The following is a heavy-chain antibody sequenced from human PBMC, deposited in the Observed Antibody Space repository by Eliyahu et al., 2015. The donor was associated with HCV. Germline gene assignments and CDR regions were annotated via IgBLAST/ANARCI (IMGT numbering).Heavy chain of an antibody. CDR3: ARGSFQQLFGDF. CDR1: GGPISSSHW. J-gene: IGHJ4*02. CDR2: IYHSGNT. V-gene: IGHV4-4*02. Sequence: QVQLEESGPGLVKPSGTLSLTCAVSGGPISSSHWWSWVRQPPGKGLEWIGEIYHSGNTNYSPSLKSRVTISVDKSKNHFSLTLSSVTAADTAVYYCARGSFQQLFGDFWGQGRLVTVSS. D-gene: IGHD6-13*01.